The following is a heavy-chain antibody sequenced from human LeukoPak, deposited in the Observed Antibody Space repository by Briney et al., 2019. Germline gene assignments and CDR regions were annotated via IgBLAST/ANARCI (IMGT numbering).Heavy chain of an antibody. V-gene: IGHV4-38-2*02. CDR3: ARDQYYYGSGSYYRIPWFDP. CDR1: GYSISSGYY. J-gene: IGHJ5*02. D-gene: IGHD3-10*01. CDR2: IHHSGST. Sequence: SETLSLTCTVSGYSISSGYYWGWIRQPPGKGLEWIGSIHHSGSTYYNPSLKSRVTISVDTSKNQFSLKLSSVTAADTAVYYCARDQYYYGSGSYYRIPWFDPWGQGTLVTVSS.